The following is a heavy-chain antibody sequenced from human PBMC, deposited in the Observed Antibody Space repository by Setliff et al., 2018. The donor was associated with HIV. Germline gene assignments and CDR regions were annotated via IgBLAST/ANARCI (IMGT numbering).Heavy chain of an antibody. CDR1: GFTFSNAW. J-gene: IGHJ4*02. D-gene: IGHD2-2*01. Sequence: SCAASGFTFSNAWMSWVRQAPGKGLEWVGRIKSKTDGGTTDYAAPVKGRFTISADKSINTAYLQWTTLKASDSAMYYCARPRGNDYAGSGFDNWGQGTLVTVSS. CDR2: IKSKTDGGTT. V-gene: IGHV3-15*01. CDR3: ARPRGNDYAGSGFDN.